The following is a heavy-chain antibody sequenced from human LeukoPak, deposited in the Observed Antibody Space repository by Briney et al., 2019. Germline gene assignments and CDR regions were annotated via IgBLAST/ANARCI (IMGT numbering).Heavy chain of an antibody. Sequence: PGGSLRLSCAASGFTFSSYEMNWVRQAPGKGLEWVSYITSSSSYIYYADSVKGRFTISRDNAKNSLYLQMNSLRAEDTAAYYCARDLTVTSTCWFDRWGQGTLVTVSS. J-gene: IGHJ5*02. CDR2: ITSSSSYI. CDR1: GFTFSSYE. CDR3: ARDLTVTSTCWFDR. V-gene: IGHV3-21*05. D-gene: IGHD4-11*01.